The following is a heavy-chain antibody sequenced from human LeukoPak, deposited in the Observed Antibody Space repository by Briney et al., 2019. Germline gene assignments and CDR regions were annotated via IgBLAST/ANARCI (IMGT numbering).Heavy chain of an antibody. CDR2: INSDGSRT. CDR3: VGDPGRDYMDV. CDR1: GFTFSSYG. Sequence: GGSLRLSCAVSGFTFSSYGMHWVSQAPGKGLVWVSHINSDGSRTGSADCEKGRFTISRDNARNTLYLQMSSLRAEDTAVYYCVGDPGRDYMDVWGKGTTVTVSS. D-gene: IGHD3-10*01. J-gene: IGHJ6*03. V-gene: IGHV3-74*01.